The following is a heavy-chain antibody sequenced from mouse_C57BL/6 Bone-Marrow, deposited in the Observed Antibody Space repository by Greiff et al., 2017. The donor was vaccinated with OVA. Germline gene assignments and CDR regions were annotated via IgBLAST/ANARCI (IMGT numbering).Heavy chain of an antibody. CDR2: INSDGGST. CDR1: EYEFPSHD. J-gene: IGHJ1*03. V-gene: IGHV5-2*01. Sequence: EVQGVESGGGLVQPGESLKLSCESNEYEFPSHDMSWVRKTPEKRLELVAAINSDGGSTYYPDTMEKRFIISRDNTKKTLYLKMSSLRSSDTSLYYCARHADCYYGYWYFDVWGTGTTLTVSS. D-gene: IGHD2-3*01. CDR3: ARHADCYYGYWYFDV.